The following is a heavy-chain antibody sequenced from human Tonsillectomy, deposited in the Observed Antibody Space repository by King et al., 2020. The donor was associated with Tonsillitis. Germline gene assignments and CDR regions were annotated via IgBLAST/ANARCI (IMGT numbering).Heavy chain of an antibody. Sequence: VQLQESGPGLVKPSQTLSLTCIVSGGSTNSDSYYWSWIRQHPGKGLEWIGYIHYTGSTYYSPSLKSRMTISVDTSKNQISLNLSSVTAADTAVYYCASATCSSTTCYRPEYFQEWGQGALVTVSS. CDR1: GGSTNSDSYY. CDR2: IHYTGST. V-gene: IGHV4-31*03. CDR3: ASATCSSTTCYRPEYFQE. D-gene: IGHD2-2*01. J-gene: IGHJ1*01.